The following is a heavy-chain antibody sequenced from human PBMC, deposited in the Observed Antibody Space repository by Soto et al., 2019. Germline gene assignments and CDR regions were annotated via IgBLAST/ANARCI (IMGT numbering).Heavy chain of an antibody. CDR2: ISGSDDST. Sequence: PGGSLRLSCAASGFTFSSYAMSWVRQAPGKGLEWVSVISGSDDSTYYADSVKGRFTISRDNSKNTLYLQMNSLRAEDTAVYYCAKDRSSGELTVTDYWGQGTLVTVSS. CDR1: GFTFSSYA. CDR3: AKDRSSGELTVTDY. D-gene: IGHD4-17*01. J-gene: IGHJ4*02. V-gene: IGHV3-23*01.